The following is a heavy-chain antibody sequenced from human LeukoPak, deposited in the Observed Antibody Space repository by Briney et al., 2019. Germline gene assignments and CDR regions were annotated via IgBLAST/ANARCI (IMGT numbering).Heavy chain of an antibody. CDR1: GFTFSSYA. D-gene: IGHD4-17*01. Sequence: PGGSLRLSCAASGFTFSSYAMHWVRQAPGKGPEWVAVISYGGSNKYYADSVKGRFTISRDNSKNTLYLQMNSLRAEDTAVYYCARDLGYGDYFFGYWGQGTLVTVSS. V-gene: IGHV3-30-3*01. J-gene: IGHJ4*02. CDR2: ISYGGSNK. CDR3: ARDLGYGDYFFGY.